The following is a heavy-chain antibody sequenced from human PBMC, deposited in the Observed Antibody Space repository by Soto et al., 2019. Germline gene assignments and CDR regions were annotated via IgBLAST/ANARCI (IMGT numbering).Heavy chain of an antibody. D-gene: IGHD2-15*01. J-gene: IGHJ3*02. Sequence: QVQLVESGGGVVQPEKSLRLSCAASGFTFSSYAIHWVRQAPGKGLEWVAVISYDGRNKYYADSVQGRFTISRDNSKNTLYLQMNSLRTEDTAEYYCAREGGYCSGGRCYSNAFDIWGQGTVVTVSS. V-gene: IGHV3-30-3*01. CDR3: AREGGYCSGGRCYSNAFDI. CDR1: GFTFSSYA. CDR2: ISYDGRNK.